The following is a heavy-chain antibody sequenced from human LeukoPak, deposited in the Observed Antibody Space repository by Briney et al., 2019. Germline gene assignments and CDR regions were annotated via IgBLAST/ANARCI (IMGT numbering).Heavy chain of an antibody. CDR1: GFTFSNSW. CDR2: INTDGSTT. V-gene: IGHV3-74*01. Sequence: HPRRSLRLAWAASGFTFSNSWMHWVRQAPGKGLVWISLINTDGSTTIYADSVKGRFTISRDNAKNTLYLQMNSLRPEDTAVYYCARREGSGWYYFDYWGQGTLVSVSS. J-gene: IGHJ4*02. D-gene: IGHD6-19*01. CDR3: ARREGSGWYYFDY.